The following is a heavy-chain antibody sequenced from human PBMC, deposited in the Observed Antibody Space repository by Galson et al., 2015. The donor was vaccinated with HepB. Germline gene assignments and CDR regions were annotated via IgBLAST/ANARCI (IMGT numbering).Heavy chain of an antibody. Sequence: TLSLTCAVSGGSISSGGYSWSWIRQPPGKGLEWIGYIYHSGGTYYNPSLKSRVTISVDRSKNQFSLKLSSVTAADTAAYYCARHRSSYYDFWSGFVDAFDIWGQGTMVTVSS. CDR3: ARHRSSYYDFWSGFVDAFDI. J-gene: IGHJ3*02. CDR1: GGSISSGGYS. CDR2: IYHSGGT. V-gene: IGHV4-30-2*01. D-gene: IGHD3-3*01.